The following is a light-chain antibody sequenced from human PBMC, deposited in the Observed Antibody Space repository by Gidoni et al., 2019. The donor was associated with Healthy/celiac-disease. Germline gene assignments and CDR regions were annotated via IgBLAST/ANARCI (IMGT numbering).Light chain of an antibody. J-gene: IGKJ2*01. CDR2: GAS. Sequence: EIVLTQSPGTLSLSPGVRATVSSRASQSVSSSYLHWYQQKPGQAPSHLMYGASSRATGIPDRSSGSGSGTDFSLPIISLEPEEYAVYYCQQYGSSPPYTFGQGTKLEIK. V-gene: IGKV3-20*01. CDR3: QQYGSSPPYT. CDR1: QSVSSSY.